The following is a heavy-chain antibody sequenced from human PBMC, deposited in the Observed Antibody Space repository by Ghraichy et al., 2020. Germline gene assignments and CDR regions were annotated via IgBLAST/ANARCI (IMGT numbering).Heavy chain of an antibody. Sequence: SETLSLTCTVSGGSISSYYWSWIRQPPGKGLEWLGYIYYSGSTNYNPSLKSRVTISVDTSKNQFSLKLSSVTPADTAVYYCVYSTVAHPGVLYDWGQGTLVTVSS. CDR1: GGSISSYY. V-gene: IGHV4-59*01. J-gene: IGHJ4*02. CDR3: VYSTVAHPGVLYD. CDR2: IYYSGST. D-gene: IGHD4-23*01.